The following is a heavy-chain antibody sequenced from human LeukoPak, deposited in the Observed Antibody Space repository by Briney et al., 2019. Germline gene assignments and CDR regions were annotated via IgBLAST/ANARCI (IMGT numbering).Heavy chain of an antibody. CDR3: ATLDRQYYYDSSGYSDDY. V-gene: IGHV1-46*01. D-gene: IGHD3-22*01. Sequence: ASVKVSCKASGYTFTSYYMHWVRQAPGQGLEWMGIINPSGGSTSYAQKFQGRGTMTRDMSTSTVYMELSSLRSEDTAVYYCATLDRQYYYDSSGYSDDYWGQGTLVTVSS. CDR1: GYTFTSYY. J-gene: IGHJ4*02. CDR2: INPSGGST.